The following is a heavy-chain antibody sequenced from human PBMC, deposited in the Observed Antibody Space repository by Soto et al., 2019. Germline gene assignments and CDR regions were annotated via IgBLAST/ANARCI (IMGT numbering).Heavy chain of an antibody. CDR3: AHGRSPRGLDY. J-gene: IGHJ4*02. CDR2: IYWDDDK. V-gene: IGHV2-5*02. Sequence: QITLKESGPTLVKPTQTLTLTCTFSGFSLSTSGVGVGWIRQPPGKALEWLALIYWDDDKRYSPSLKSTLTISKDTSKTQVVLTMANMHPVYTATYYSAHGRSPRGLDYCGQGTLVTVSS. CDR1: GFSLSTSGVG. D-gene: IGHD2-15*01.